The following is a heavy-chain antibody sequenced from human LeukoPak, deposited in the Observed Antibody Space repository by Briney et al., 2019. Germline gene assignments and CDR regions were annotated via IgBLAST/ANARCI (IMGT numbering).Heavy chain of an antibody. CDR3: ARRTHYEDCFDY. D-gene: IGHD3-22*01. V-gene: IGHV4-59*08. Sequence: SETLSLTCTVSGGSISSYYWSWIRQPPGKGLEWIGYIYYSGSTNYNPSLKSRVTISVDTSKNQFSLKLSSVTAADTAVYYCARRTHYEDCFDYWGQGTLVTVSS. CDR2: IYYSGST. CDR1: GGSISSYY. J-gene: IGHJ4*02.